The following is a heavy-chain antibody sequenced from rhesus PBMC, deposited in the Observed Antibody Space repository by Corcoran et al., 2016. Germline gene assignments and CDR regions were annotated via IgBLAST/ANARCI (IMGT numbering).Heavy chain of an antibody. D-gene: IGHD1-1-1*01. J-gene: IGHJ6*01. CDR3: AKDRAYTWNYQVYALDS. CDR2: INSAGAIR. V-gene: IGHV3-14*01. Sequence: EVQLVVSGGGWAEPGGSLRLSCAASGFNFGSHWMPGVRPAPGRGCVGLSSINSAGAIRFYAYSVKGRFTISRENARNTLYLQMNSLRAEDTAVYYCAKDRAYTWNYQVYALDSWGQGVVVTVSS. CDR1: GFNFGSHW.